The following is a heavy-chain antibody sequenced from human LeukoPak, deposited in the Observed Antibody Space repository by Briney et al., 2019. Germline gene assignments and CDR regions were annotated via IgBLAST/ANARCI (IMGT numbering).Heavy chain of an antibody. J-gene: IGHJ6*02. CDR3: ARGSTNHYYYGMDV. CDR1: GFTVSSNY. D-gene: IGHD2-8*01. CDR2: IYSGGST. V-gene: IGHV3-53*04. Sequence: GGSLRLSCAASGFTVSSNYVSWVRQAPGKGLEWVSVIYSGGSTYYADSVKGRFTISRHNSKNTLYLQMNSLRAEDTAVYYCARGSTNHYYYGMDVWGQGTTVTVSS.